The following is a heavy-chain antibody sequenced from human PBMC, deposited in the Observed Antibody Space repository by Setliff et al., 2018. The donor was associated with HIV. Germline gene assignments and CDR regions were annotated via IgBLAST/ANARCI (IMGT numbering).Heavy chain of an antibody. CDR2: IGGSGSAI. CDR3: ARDRLTNVRYWTSDY. V-gene: IGHV3-48*01. J-gene: IGHJ4*02. Sequence: PGGSLRLSCAASGFTFSSYSMNWVRQAPGKGLEWVSYIGGSGSAIYYADSVKGRFTISRDNAKNSLYLVMNDLRADDTATYYCARDRLTNVRYWTSDYWGQGTLVTVSS. D-gene: IGHD2-8*01. CDR1: GFTFSSYS.